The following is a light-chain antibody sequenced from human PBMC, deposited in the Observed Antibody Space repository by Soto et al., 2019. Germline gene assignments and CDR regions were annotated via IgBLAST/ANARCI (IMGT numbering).Light chain of an antibody. J-gene: IGKJ1*01. V-gene: IGKV3-20*01. Sequence: EIVMTQSPATLSVSPGDRVTLSCRASQSVRTYLAWYQHKPGQAPRLLISGASSRATGIPDRFSGSGSETDFTLTISRLEPEDFAVYCCQQYGNSPWTFGQGTKVDIK. CDR1: QSVRTY. CDR2: GAS. CDR3: QQYGNSPWT.